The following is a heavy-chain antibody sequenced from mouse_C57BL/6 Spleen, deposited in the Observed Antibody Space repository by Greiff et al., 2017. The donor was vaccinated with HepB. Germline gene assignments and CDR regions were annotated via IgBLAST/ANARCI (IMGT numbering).Heavy chain of an antibody. CDR2: ISDGGSYT. CDR1: GFTFSSYA. J-gene: IGHJ2*01. D-gene: IGHD2-4*01. CDR3: ARESYDYGYYFDY. Sequence: EVQGVESGGGLVKPGGSLKLSCAASGFTFSSYAMSWVRQTPEKRLEWVATISDGGSYTYYPDNVKGRFTISRDNAKNNLYLQMSHLKSEDTAMYYCARESYDYGYYFDYWGQGTTLTVSS. V-gene: IGHV5-4*01.